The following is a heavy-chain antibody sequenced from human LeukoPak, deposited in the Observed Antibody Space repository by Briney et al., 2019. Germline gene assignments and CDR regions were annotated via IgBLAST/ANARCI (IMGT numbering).Heavy chain of an antibody. Sequence: GGSLRLSCVASGFTLSASWVHWVRQAPGKGLEWVAVIWYDGNNKYYADSVKGRFTISRDNSKNTLYLQMNSLRAEDTAVYYCARAFTSTGYYYVEYWGQGTLVTVSS. CDR2: IWYDGNNK. V-gene: IGHV3-33*08. CDR3: ARAFTSTGYYYVEY. D-gene: IGHD3-22*01. J-gene: IGHJ4*02. CDR1: GFTLSASW.